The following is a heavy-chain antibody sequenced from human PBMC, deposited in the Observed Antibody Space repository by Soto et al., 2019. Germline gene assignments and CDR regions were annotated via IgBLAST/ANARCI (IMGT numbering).Heavy chain of an antibody. V-gene: IGHV4-39*01. CDR2: IYYSGNT. Sequence: SETLSLTCTVSGGCISSSSYYWGWIRQPPGKGLEWTGSIYYSGNTYYNPSLKSRFTISVDTSKNQFSLRLTSVTAADTAVYYCARHGVVSTSGYFDYWGQGPLVTVSS. J-gene: IGHJ4*02. D-gene: IGHD5-12*01. CDR3: ARHGVVSTSGYFDY. CDR1: GGCISSSSYY.